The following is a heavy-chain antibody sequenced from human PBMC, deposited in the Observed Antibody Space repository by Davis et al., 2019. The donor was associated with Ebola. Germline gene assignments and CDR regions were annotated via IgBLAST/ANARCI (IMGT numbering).Heavy chain of an antibody. V-gene: IGHV3-48*02. D-gene: IGHD3-10*01. CDR2: IRTSPSTI. CDR3: ARADYGSGSSYGMDV. CDR1: GFTFSSYS. J-gene: IGHJ6*04. Sequence: GESLKISCAASGFTFSSYSMNWVRQAPGKGLEWVSYIRTSPSTIYYADSVKGRFTISRDNAKNLLYLQMNSLRDEDTAVYYCARADYGSGSSYGMDVWGKGTTVTVSS.